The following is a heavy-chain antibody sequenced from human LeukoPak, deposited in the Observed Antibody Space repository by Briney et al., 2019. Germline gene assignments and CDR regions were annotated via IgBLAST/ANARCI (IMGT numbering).Heavy chain of an antibody. CDR3: ARSVEMATIACGY. Sequence: SETLSLTCTVSGGSISGGGYYWSWIRQHPGKGLEWIGYIYYSGSTYYNPSLKSRVTISVDTSKNQFSLKLSSVTAADTAVYYCARSVEMATIACGYWGQGTLVTVSS. J-gene: IGHJ4*02. V-gene: IGHV4-31*03. D-gene: IGHD5-24*01. CDR2: IYYSGST. CDR1: GGSISGGGYY.